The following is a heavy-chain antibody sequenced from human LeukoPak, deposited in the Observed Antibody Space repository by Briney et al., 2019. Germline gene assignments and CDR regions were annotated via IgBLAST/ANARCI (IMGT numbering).Heavy chain of an antibody. CDR1: GFTVSTNY. V-gene: IGHV3-53*01. Sequence: PGGSLRLSCVVSGFTVSTNYMTWVRQAPGPGLALPSVIYTGGTTYYADSVKGRFTISRDNSKNTLYLRMTSLRAEDTAMYYCATGQMFTSGGFDYWGQGTLVTVSS. D-gene: IGHD6-19*01. CDR3: ATGQMFTSGGFDY. CDR2: IYTGGTT. J-gene: IGHJ4*02.